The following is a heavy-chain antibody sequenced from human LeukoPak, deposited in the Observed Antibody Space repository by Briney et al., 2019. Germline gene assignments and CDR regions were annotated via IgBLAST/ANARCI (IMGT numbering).Heavy chain of an antibody. CDR3: AKGIYSSGWSYFDY. CDR1: GFIFSGYG. Sequence: GRSLRLSCEASGFIFSGYGMHWVRQAPGKGLEWVSTLSGSGITTYYADSVKGRFTISRDNSKNTLYLQMNSLRAEDTAVYYCAKGIYSSGWSYFDYWGHGTLVTVSS. CDR2: LSGSGITT. V-gene: IGHV3-23*01. D-gene: IGHD6-19*01. J-gene: IGHJ4*01.